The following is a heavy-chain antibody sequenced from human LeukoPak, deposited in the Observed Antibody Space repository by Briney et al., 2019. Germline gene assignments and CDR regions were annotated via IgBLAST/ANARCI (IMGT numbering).Heavy chain of an antibody. V-gene: IGHV5-51*01. CDR3: ARRSSIAPRLFDY. D-gene: IGHD6-6*01. CDR1: GYNFTNYW. Sequence: GESLKISCKGSGYNFTNYWIDWVRQMPGKGLEWMGIIYPGDSDTRYSPSFQGLVTFSADESISTAYLQWSSLKASDTAIYYCARRSSIAPRLFDYWGQGTLVTVSS. CDR2: IYPGDSDT. J-gene: IGHJ4*02.